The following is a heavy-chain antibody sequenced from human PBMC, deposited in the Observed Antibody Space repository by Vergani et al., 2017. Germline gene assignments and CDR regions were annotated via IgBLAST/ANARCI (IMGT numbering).Heavy chain of an antibody. Sequence: QVQLVQSGAEVKKPGASVKVSCKASGYTFTGYYMHWVRQAPGQGLEWMGIINPSGGYTRYAQKCQGRGTMTRDTATSTVYMELSSLRSDDTAVYYCARTAYSSSWYDYWGQGTLVTVSS. D-gene: IGHD6-13*01. CDR2: INPSGGYT. CDR1: GYTFTGYY. CDR3: ARTAYSSSWYDY. J-gene: IGHJ4*02. V-gene: IGHV1-46*01.